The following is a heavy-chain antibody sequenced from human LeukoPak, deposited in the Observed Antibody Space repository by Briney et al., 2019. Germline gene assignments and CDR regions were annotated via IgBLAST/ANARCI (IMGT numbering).Heavy chain of an antibody. J-gene: IGHJ6*03. D-gene: IGHD4-23*01. CDR3: ARDGAVVTFGYYYYMDV. Sequence: PGGSLRLSCAASGFTLRRYSMHWVRQAPGKGLEYVSAISSNGGSTYYANSVKGRFSISRDNSKNTLYLQMGSLRAEDTAVYYCARDGAVVTFGYYYYMDVWGKGTTVTVSS. CDR2: ISSNGGST. CDR1: GFTLRRYS. V-gene: IGHV3-64*01.